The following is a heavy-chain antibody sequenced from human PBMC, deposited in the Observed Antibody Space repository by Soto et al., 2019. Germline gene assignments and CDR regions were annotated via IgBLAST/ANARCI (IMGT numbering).Heavy chain of an antibody. Sequence: QVQLVESGGGVVQPGRSLRLSCAASGFTFSSYGMHWVRQAPGKGLEWVAVISYDGSNKYYADSVKGRFTISRDNSKNTLYLQMNSLRAEDTAVYYCAKDYGHCSGGSCYSSGWFDPWGQGTLVTVSS. CDR1: GFTFSSYG. CDR2: ISYDGSNK. J-gene: IGHJ5*02. V-gene: IGHV3-30*18. CDR3: AKDYGHCSGGSCYSSGWFDP. D-gene: IGHD2-15*01.